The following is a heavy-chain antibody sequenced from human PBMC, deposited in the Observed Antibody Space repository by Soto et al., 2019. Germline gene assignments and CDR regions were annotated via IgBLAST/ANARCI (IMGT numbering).Heavy chain of an antibody. CDR1: GYAFTGYY. D-gene: IGHD3-16*02. V-gene: IGHV3-7*03. Sequence: GASVKVSCKASGYAFTGYYMHWVRQAPGKGLEWVGNIKHDTSEAHYADSVKGRFTITRDNIKNFLFLQMNGLRADDTASYYCARDGLLFSGPYRPSRFDYWGLGTLVTVSS. J-gene: IGHJ4*02. CDR3: ARDGLLFSGPYRPSRFDY. CDR2: IKHDTSEA.